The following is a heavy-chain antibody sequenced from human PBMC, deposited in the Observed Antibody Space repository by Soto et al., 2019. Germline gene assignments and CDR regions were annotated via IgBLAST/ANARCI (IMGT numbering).Heavy chain of an antibody. V-gene: IGHV3-73*01. J-gene: IGHJ4*02. CDR2: IRSKANSYAT. Sequence: PGGSLRLSCAASGFTSSGSAMHWVRQASGKGLEWVGRIRSKANSYATAYAASVKGRFTISRDDSKNTAYLQMNSLKTEDTAVYYCTRHLVTGTTNYWGQGTLVTVSS. CDR1: GFTSSGSA. D-gene: IGHD1-20*01. CDR3: TRHLVTGTTNY.